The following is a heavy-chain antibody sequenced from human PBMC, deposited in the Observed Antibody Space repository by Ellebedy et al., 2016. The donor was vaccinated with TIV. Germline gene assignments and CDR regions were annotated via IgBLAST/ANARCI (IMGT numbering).Heavy chain of an antibody. D-gene: IGHD7-27*01. CDR3: ARDLGDY. J-gene: IGHJ4*02. CDR2: IKQDGSEK. CDR1: GFTFSSYW. V-gene: IGHV3-7*04. Sequence: GESLKISCAASGFTFSSYWMSWVRHAPGKGLEWVANIKQDGSEKYYVDSVKGRFTISRDNAKNALYLQMNSLRAEDTAVYYGARDLGDYWGQGTLVTVSS.